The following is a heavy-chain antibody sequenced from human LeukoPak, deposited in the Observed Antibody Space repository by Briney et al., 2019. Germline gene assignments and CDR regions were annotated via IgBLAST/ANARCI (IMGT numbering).Heavy chain of an antibody. CDR3: AKAMTIVVVPAAIAGAAIDY. J-gene: IGHJ4*02. V-gene: IGHV3-23*01. D-gene: IGHD2-2*01. Sequence: PGGSLRLSCAAFGFTFSSYAMSWVRQAPGKGLEWVSAISGSGGSTYYADSVKGRFTISRDNSKNTLYLQMNSLRAEDTAVYYCAKAMTIVVVPAAIAGAAIDYWGQGTLVTVSS. CDR1: GFTFSSYA. CDR2: ISGSGGST.